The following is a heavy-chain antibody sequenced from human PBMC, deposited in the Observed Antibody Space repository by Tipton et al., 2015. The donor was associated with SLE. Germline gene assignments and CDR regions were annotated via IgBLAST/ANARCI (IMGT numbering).Heavy chain of an antibody. CDR2: IYYTGST. CDR3: AKTRGSGNYYYFDY. V-gene: IGHV4-39*07. CDR1: GGSASSSSYY. J-gene: IGHJ4*02. D-gene: IGHD3-10*01. Sequence: TLSLTCTVSGGSASSSSYYWAWIRQPPGKGLEWIGSIYYTGSTNYNPSLKSRVSMSVDTSKNQFSLRLSSVTAADTAVYYCAKTRGSGNYYYFDYWGQGTLVTVSS.